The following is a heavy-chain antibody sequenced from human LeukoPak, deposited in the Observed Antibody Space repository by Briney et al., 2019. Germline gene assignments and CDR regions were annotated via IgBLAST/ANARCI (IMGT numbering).Heavy chain of an antibody. CDR1: GGSISSYY. D-gene: IGHD1-1*01. CDR2: IYYSGST. V-gene: IGHV4-59*01. CDR3: ARGDGTTGTTCAFDI. Sequence: SETLSLTCTVSGGSISSYYWSWIRQPPGKGLEWIGYIYYSGSTNYNPSLKSRVTISVDTSKNQFSLELSSVTAADTAVYYCARGDGTTGTTCAFDIWGQGTMVTVSS. J-gene: IGHJ3*02.